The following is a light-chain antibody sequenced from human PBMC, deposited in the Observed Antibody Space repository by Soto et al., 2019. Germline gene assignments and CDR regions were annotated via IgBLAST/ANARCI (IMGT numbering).Light chain of an antibody. CDR2: ETS. CDR3: QQYGTSPPLT. CDR1: QSISSSY. J-gene: IGKJ4*01. V-gene: IGKV3-20*01. Sequence: EIVLTQSPGTLSLSPGERATLSCRASQSISSSYLAWYQQKPGQAPRLLIYETSSRATGIPDRFSGSGSGTYFTLTVSRLEPEDFAVYYCQQYGTSPPLTFGGGTRVEIK.